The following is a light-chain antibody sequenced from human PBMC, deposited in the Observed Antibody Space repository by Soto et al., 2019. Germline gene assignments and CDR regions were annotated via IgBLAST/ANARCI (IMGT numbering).Light chain of an antibody. J-gene: IGKJ1*01. CDR1: ENVNTW. CDR3: QQNKTYPLT. CDR2: DAS. Sequence: EIQMTQSPSTLSASVGDRVTITCRASENVNTWLAWYQQKPGKAPTLVIYDASRLEGGVPSRFSGSGSGTDFTLTINSLQPDEFVTYYCQQNKTYPLTFGQGTKVEI. V-gene: IGKV1-5*01.